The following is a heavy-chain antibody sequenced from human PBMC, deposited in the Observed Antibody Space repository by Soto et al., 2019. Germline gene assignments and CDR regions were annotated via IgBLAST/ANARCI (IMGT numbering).Heavy chain of an antibody. CDR2: ISSNGGST. CDR1: GFTFSSYA. D-gene: IGHD4-17*01. J-gene: IGHJ4*02. V-gene: IGHV3-64D*06. CDR3: VKALPIRTDIHDYGDYNEAFDY. Sequence: GGSLRLSCAASGFTFSSYAMHWVRQAPGKGLEYVSAISSNGGSTYYADSVKGRFTISRDNSKNTLYLQMSSLRAEDTAVYYCVKALPIRTDIHDYGDYNEAFDYWGQGTLVTVSS.